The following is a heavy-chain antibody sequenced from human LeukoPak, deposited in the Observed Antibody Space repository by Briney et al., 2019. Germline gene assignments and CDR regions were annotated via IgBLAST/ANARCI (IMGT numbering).Heavy chain of an antibody. CDR1: GDTFTSYY. V-gene: IGHV1-46*01. J-gene: IGHJ3*02. CDR2: INPSVGST. D-gene: IGHD2-15*01. Sequence: ASVKVSCKASGDTFTSYYMHWVRQAPGQGLEWMGIINPSVGSTSYTQKFQGRVTMTRDTSTSTVYMELSSLRSEDTAVYYCARAGSTIPPPLHDAFDIWGQGTMVTVSS. CDR3: ARAGSTIPPPLHDAFDI.